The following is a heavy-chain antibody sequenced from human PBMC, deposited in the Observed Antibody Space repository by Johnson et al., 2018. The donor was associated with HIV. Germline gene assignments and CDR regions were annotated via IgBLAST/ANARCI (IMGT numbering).Heavy chain of an antibody. CDR2: ISGSGGST. CDR3: ARVSGWYEKGAFDI. J-gene: IGHJ3*02. V-gene: IGHV3-23*04. Sequence: MQLVESGGGVVRPGGSLRLSCGASGFTFSTCAASLFTFSSYAMSWVRQAPVKGLEWVSVISGSGGSTYYADSVKGRFTISRDNAKNSLYLQMNSLRAEDTAVYYCARVSGWYEKGAFDIWGQGTMVTVSS. D-gene: IGHD6-19*01. CDR1: LFTFSSYA.